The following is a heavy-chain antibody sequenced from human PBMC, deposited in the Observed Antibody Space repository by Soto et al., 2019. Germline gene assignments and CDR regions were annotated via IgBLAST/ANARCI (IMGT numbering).Heavy chain of an antibody. CDR2: INPNSGGT. Sequence: ASVKVSCKASGYTFTGYYMHWVRQAPGQGLEWMGWINPNSGGTNYAQKFQGWVTMTRDTSISTAYMELSRLRSEDTAVYYCARGAPAATGSYYYYGMDVWGQGTTVTVSS. D-gene: IGHD2-2*01. CDR3: ARGAPAATGSYYYYGMDV. CDR1: GYTFTGYY. V-gene: IGHV1-2*04. J-gene: IGHJ6*02.